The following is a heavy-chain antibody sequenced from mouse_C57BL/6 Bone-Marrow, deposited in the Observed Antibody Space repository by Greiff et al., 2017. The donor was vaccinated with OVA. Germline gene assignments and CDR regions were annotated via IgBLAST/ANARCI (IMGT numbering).Heavy chain of an antibody. CDR3: ARIYDGYYDY. D-gene: IGHD2-3*01. CDR1: GFTFSDYG. CDR2: ISSGSSTI. Sequence: EVKVVESGGGLVKPGGSLKLSCAASGFTFSDYGMHWVRQAPEKGLEWVAYISSGSSTIYYADTVKGRFTISRDNAKNTLFLQMTSLRSEDTAMYYCARIYDGYYDYWGQGTTLTVSS. J-gene: IGHJ2*01. V-gene: IGHV5-17*01.